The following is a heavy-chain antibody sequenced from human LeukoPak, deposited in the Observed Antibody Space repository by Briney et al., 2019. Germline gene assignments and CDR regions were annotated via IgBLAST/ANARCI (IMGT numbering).Heavy chain of an antibody. J-gene: IGHJ4*02. D-gene: IGHD6-19*01. CDR1: GFTFSSYA. V-gene: IGHV3-23*01. CDR3: AKDSQWLVTPLDY. CDR2: ISGSGGST. Sequence: GGSLRLPCAASGFTFSSYAMSWVRQAPGKGLEWVSAISGSGGSTYYADSVKGRFTISRDNSKNTLYLQMNSLRAEDTAVYYCAKDSQWLVTPLDYWGQGTLVTVSS.